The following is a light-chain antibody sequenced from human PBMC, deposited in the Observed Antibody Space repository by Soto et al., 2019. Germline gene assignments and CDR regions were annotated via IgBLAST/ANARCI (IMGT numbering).Light chain of an antibody. CDR1: QGIGNY. J-gene: IGKJ3*01. CDR2: AAS. Sequence: DIQMTQSPSSLSASVGDRVTITCRASQGIGNYLAWYQQKPGKVPKLLIYAASTLQSGVPSRFSGSGSGTDFTLTISSLQPEDVATYYCQKYNSAVFTFGPGTKVDIK. CDR3: QKYNSAVFT. V-gene: IGKV1-27*01.